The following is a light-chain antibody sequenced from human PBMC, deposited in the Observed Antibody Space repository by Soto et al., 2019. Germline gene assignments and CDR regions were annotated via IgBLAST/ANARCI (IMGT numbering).Light chain of an antibody. Sequence: QSVLTQPASVSGSPGQSITISCTGTSSDVGGYNYVSWYQQHPGKAPKLMIYDVSNRPSGVSNRLSGSKSGNTASLTISGLQAEDEADYYCSSYTSSSTLDVVFGGGTKLTVL. CDR2: DVS. V-gene: IGLV2-14*01. J-gene: IGLJ2*01. CDR1: SSDVGGYNY. CDR3: SSYTSSSTLDVV.